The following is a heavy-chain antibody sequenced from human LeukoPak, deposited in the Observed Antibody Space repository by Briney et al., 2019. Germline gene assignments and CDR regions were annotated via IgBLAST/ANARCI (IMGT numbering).Heavy chain of an antibody. CDR2: ISRGGGST. V-gene: IGHV3-23*01. CDR3: AKGGKWDVTPFDY. D-gene: IGHD1-26*01. J-gene: IGHJ4*02. CDR1: GFTFTSYS. Sequence: GGSLRLSCAASGFTFTSYSMNWVRQAPGKGLEWVSTISRGGGSTYYADSVKGRFTISRDNSKNTLYLQVNSLRAEDTAVYYCAKGGKWDVTPFDYWGQGTLVTVSS.